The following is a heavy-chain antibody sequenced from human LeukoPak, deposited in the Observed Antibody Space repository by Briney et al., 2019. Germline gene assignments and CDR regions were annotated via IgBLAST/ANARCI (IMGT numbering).Heavy chain of an antibody. CDR3: AKDPTYYDILTGYNYGMDV. Sequence: GGSLRLSCAASGFTFSSYAVSWVRQAPGKGLEWVSAISGSGGSTYYADSVKGRFTISRDNSKNTLYLQMNSLRAEDTAVYYCAKDPTYYDILTGYNYGMDVWGQGTTVTVSS. V-gene: IGHV3-23*01. CDR1: GFTFSSYA. CDR2: ISGSGGST. D-gene: IGHD3-9*01. J-gene: IGHJ6*02.